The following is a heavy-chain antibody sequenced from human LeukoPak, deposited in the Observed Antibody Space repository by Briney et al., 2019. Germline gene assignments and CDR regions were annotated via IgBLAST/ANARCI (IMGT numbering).Heavy chain of an antibody. CDR1: GGSIRSSSYY. Sequence: PSETLSLTCTVSGGSIRSSSYYWGRIPQPPGKGLEWLGSIYYSGSIYYNPSLKSRVTISVDTSKNHFSLKLSSVPAADTAVYYCARHSRDYYDSSSYYIFDYWGQGTLVTVSS. CDR2: IYYSGSI. V-gene: IGHV4-39*01. D-gene: IGHD3-22*01. CDR3: ARHSRDYYDSSSYYIFDY. J-gene: IGHJ4*02.